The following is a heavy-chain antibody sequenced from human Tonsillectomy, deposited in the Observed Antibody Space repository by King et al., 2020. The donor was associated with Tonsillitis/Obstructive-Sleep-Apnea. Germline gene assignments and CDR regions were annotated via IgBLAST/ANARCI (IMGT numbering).Heavy chain of an antibody. CDR3: AKDSLQITTFWDGAFDI. V-gene: IGHV3-43*02. D-gene: IGHD3-9*01. Sequence: VQLVESGGGVVQPGGSLRLSCAASGFTFDDYAMHWVRQAPGKGLEWVSLISGDGGSTYYADSVKGRFTISRDSKNSLYLQMNSLRTEDTALYYCAKDSLQITTFWDGAFDIWGQGTMVTVSS. J-gene: IGHJ3*02. CDR2: ISGDGGST. CDR1: GFTFDDYA.